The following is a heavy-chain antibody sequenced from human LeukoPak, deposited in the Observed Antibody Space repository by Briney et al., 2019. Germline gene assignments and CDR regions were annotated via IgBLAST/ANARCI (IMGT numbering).Heavy chain of an antibody. J-gene: IGHJ5*02. CDR1: GGSVSRNY. Sequence: PSETLSLTCTVSGGSVSRNYWTWIRQPPGKGLEWIGYVYYSGSTNYNPSLKSRVIILVDTSKNQFSLKLSSVTAADTAVYYCARGTIFGVATNWFDPWGQGTLVTVSS. CDR3: ARGTIFGVATNWFDP. CDR2: VYYSGST. D-gene: IGHD3-3*01. V-gene: IGHV4-59*02.